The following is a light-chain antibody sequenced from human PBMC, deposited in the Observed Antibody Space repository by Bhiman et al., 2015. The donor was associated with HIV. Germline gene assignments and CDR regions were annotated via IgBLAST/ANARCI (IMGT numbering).Light chain of an antibody. CDR1: SSNIGADFD. V-gene: IGLV1-40*01. CDR3: ATWDTSLSAMV. Sequence: QSVLAQPPSVSGAPGQRVTISCTGSSSNIGADFDVNWYQQLPGTVPKLLIYDNNNRPSGVPDRFSGSKSGTSATLGISGLHTGDEADYYCATWDTSLSAMVFGGGTKLTVL. J-gene: IGLJ2*01. CDR2: DNN.